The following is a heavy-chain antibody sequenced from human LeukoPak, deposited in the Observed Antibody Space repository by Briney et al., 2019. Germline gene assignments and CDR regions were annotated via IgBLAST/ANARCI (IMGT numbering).Heavy chain of an antibody. D-gene: IGHD3-9*01. CDR3: AVSVRFERVWHYFNN. CDR2: ISESGAIT. V-gene: IGHV3-23*01. Sequence: GGSLRLSCAASGFTFGSYSMNWVRQAPGKGLKWVSGISESGAITHYADSVKGRFTISRDNSKTTVFLQMNSLRAEDTAVYYCAVSVRFERVWHYFNNWGQGTQVTVSS. J-gene: IGHJ4*02. CDR1: GFTFGSYS.